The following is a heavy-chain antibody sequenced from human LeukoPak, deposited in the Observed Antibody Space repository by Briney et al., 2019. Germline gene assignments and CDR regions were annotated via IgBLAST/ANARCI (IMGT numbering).Heavy chain of an antibody. J-gene: IGHJ4*02. V-gene: IGHV3-23*01. CDR2: ISGSGGTT. Sequence: GGSLRLSCAASGFTFDNYAMSWVRQAPGKGLEWVLGISGSGGTTNYADSVKGRLTISRDNSKNTLSLQMNSLRADDTAVYYCAKGYSSGWYYFDYWGQGTLVTVSS. CDR3: AKGYSSGWYYFDY. CDR1: GFTFDNYA. D-gene: IGHD6-19*01.